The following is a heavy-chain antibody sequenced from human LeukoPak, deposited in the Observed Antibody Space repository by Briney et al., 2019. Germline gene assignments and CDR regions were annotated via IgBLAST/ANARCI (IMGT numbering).Heavy chain of an antibody. J-gene: IGHJ4*02. V-gene: IGHV3-30*18. D-gene: IGHD5-12*01. CDR2: ISYDGSNK. CDR1: GFTFSSYG. CDR3: AKDTRYDYYFDY. Sequence: GGSLRLSCAASGFTFSSYGMHWVRQAPGKGLEWVAVISYDGSNKYYADSVKGRFTISRDNSKNTLYLKMNSMRAEDTAVYYCAKDTRYDYYFDYWGQGALVTVSS.